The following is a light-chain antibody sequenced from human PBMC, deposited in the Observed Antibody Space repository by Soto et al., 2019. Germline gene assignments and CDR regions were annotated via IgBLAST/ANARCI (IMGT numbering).Light chain of an antibody. V-gene: IGKV1-8*01. CDR3: PQYFSYPLT. J-gene: IGKJ4*01. Sequence: AIRMTQSPSSFSASTGDRVTITCRESQGVSNHLAWYQVKPCKAPRLLIYTASYLESGVPSRFSGSGSGTDFTLTISCLQSEDFAVYYCPQYFSYPLTFGGGTKVEIK. CDR1: QGVSNH. CDR2: TAS.